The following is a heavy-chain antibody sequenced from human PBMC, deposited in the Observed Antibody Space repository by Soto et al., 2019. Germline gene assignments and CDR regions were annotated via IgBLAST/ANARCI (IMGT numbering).Heavy chain of an antibody. Sequence: SETLSLTCTVSGGSISNYYWSWIRQPPGKGLEWIGYIYYSGSTNYNPSLKSRVTISVDTSKNQFSLKLSSVTAADTAVYYCASTRGYKGWFDPWGQGTLVTVSS. CDR3: ASTRGYKGWFDP. D-gene: IGHD5-12*01. V-gene: IGHV4-59*08. J-gene: IGHJ5*02. CDR2: IYYSGST. CDR1: GGSISNYY.